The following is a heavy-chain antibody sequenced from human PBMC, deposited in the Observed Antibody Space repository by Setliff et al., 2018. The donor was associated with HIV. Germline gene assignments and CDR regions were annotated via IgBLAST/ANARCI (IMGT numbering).Heavy chain of an antibody. CDR1: GGSISSYY. CDR2: IYYSGSS. Sequence: NPSETLSLTCTVSGGSISSYYWSWIRQPPGKGLEWIGYIYYSGSSNHNPSLKSRVTISVDTSKNQFSLKLSSVTAADTAVYYCARGYPGIAVAGLSYYYYYYMDVWGKGTTVTVSS. D-gene: IGHD6-19*01. CDR3: ARGYPGIAVAGLSYYYYYYMDV. J-gene: IGHJ6*03. V-gene: IGHV4-59*01.